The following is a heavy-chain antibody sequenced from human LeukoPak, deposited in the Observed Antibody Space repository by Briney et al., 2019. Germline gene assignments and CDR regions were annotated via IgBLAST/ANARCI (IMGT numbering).Heavy chain of an antibody. J-gene: IGHJ6*03. Sequence: GSLRLSCAASGFTFSRYWMHWVRQVPGKGLEWIGDINPSGSTYYNPSLKSRLTISVDTSKNQFSLKLRSVTAADTAVYYCARGRHDITMIVVVMTSVSYYLDVWGKGTTVTVS. CDR2: INPSGST. V-gene: IGHV4-34*01. CDR3: ARGRHDITMIVVVMTSVSYYLDV. CDR1: GFTFSRYW. D-gene: IGHD3-22*01.